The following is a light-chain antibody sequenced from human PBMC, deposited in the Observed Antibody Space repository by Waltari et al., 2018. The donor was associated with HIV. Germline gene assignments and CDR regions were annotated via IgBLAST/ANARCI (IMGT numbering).Light chain of an antibody. Sequence: ARAQPPSVSGSPGQSTTISCADIHNHALSWYQLHPGKAPKVILYAVERRPSGISSRFSGFRAGKNAYLKISGLQAEDEADYFCCAYVGYGTKFVFGTGTRVTVL. CDR1: HNHAL. CDR2: AVE. V-gene: IGLV2-23*02. CDR3: CAYVGYGTKFV. J-gene: IGLJ1*01.